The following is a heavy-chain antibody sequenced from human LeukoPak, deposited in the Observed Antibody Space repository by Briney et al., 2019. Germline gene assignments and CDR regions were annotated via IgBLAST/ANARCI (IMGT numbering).Heavy chain of an antibody. CDR1: GFTVSSNY. D-gene: IGHD2-15*01. Sequence: GGSLRLSCAASGFTVSSNYMSWVRQAPGKGLEWVSAISGSGGSTYYADSVKGRFTISRDNSKNTLYLQMNSLRAEDTAVYYCAKVIVVVVAAEASDYWGQGTLVTVSS. V-gene: IGHV3-23*01. CDR3: AKVIVVVVAAEASDY. CDR2: ISGSGGST. J-gene: IGHJ4*02.